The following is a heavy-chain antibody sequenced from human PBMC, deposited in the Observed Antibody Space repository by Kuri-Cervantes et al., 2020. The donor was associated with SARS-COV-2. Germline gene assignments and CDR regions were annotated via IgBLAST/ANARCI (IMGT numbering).Heavy chain of an antibody. CDR1: GYSISSGYY. D-gene: IGHD2-2*01. CDR2: IYHSGST. CDR3: ARELGVPAATYFDY. J-gene: IGHJ4*02. Sequence: GSLRLSCTVSGYSISSGYYWGWSRQPPGKGLEWIGIIYHSGSTYYNPSLKSRVTISVDTSKNQFSLKLSSVTAADTAVYYCARELGVPAATYFDYWGQGTLVTVSS. V-gene: IGHV4-38-2*02.